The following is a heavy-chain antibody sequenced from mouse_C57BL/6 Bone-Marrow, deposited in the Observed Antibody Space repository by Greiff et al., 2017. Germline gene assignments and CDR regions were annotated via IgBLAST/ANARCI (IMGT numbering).Heavy chain of an antibody. J-gene: IGHJ3*01. CDR3: ARWDDGYPAWFAY. CDR2: LYPGSGST. D-gene: IGHD2-3*01. CDR1: GYTFTSYW. V-gene: IGHV1-55*01. Sequence: QVQLQQPGAELVKPGASVKMSCKASGYTFTSYWITWVKQRPGQGLEWIGDLYPGSGSTNYNEKFKSKATLTVDTSSSTAYMPLSSLTSEDSAVYYCARWDDGYPAWFAYWGQGTLVTVSA.